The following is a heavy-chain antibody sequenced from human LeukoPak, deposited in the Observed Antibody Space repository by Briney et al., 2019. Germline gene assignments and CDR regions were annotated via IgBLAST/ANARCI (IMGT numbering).Heavy chain of an antibody. CDR2: IGTASDT. J-gene: IGHJ6*03. CDR1: GFTFSSFD. CDR3: ARGPPRGKYYYMDV. D-gene: IGHD1-1*01. Sequence: GGSLRLSCAASGFTFSSFDMHWVRQPTGQGLEWVSTIGTASDTYYPGSVEGRFTLSRDNAKNSLYLQMHSLTAGDTAVYYCARGPPRGKYYYMDVWGKGTTVTVSS. V-gene: IGHV3-13*01.